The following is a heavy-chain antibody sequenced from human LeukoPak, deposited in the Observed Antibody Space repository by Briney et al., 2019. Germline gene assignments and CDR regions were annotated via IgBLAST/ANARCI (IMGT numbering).Heavy chain of an antibody. CDR2: INHSGST. V-gene: IGHV4-34*01. J-gene: IGHJ6*03. Sequence: SETLSLTCAVYGGSFNGYYWSWIRQPPGKGLEWIGEINHSGSTNYNPSLKSRVTISVDTSKNQFSLKLSSVTAADTAVYYCARPAHYYYYMDVWGKGTTVTISS. CDR3: ARPAHYYYYMDV. CDR1: GGSFNGYY.